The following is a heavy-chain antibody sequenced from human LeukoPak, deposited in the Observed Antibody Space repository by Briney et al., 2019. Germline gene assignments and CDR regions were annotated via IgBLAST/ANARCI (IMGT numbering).Heavy chain of an antibody. J-gene: IGHJ4*02. V-gene: IGHV3-21*01. D-gene: IGHD3-9*01. CDR3: ARGIRYFDWLLPFDY. Sequence: GGSLRLSCAASRFTFSSYSMNWVRQAPGKGLEWVSSISSSSSYIYYADSVKGRFTISRDNAKNSLYLQMNSLRAEDTAVYYCARGIRYFDWLLPFDYWGQGTLVTVSS. CDR1: RFTFSSYS. CDR2: ISSSSSYI.